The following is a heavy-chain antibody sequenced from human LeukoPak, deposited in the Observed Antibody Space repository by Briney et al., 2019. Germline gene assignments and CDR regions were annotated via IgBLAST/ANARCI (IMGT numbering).Heavy chain of an antibody. Sequence: GGSLRLSCAASGFTLSDYWVHWVRQAPGKGLEWVAVISYDGSNKYYADSVKGRFTISRDNSKNTLYLQMSSLRAEDTAVYYCAKDGGGDPDYWGQGTLVTVSS. D-gene: IGHD2-21*02. CDR2: ISYDGSNK. J-gene: IGHJ4*02. CDR3: AKDGGGDPDY. V-gene: IGHV3-30*18. CDR1: GFTLSDYW.